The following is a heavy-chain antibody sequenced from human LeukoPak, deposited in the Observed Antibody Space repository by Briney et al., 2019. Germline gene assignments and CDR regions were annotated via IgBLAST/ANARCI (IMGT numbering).Heavy chain of an antibody. J-gene: IGHJ2*01. CDR3: ARISTYSYDSSGFYIPGYFDL. D-gene: IGHD3-22*01. V-gene: IGHV4-59*01. CDR2: FYSSGST. CDR1: GGSISTYY. Sequence: SETLSLTCTVSGGSISTYYWIWIRQPPGKELEWIGYFYSSGSTSYNSSLKSRVTISVDTSKNQFSLKLTSVTAADTAVYYCARISTYSYDSSGFYIPGYFDLWGRGTLVTVSS.